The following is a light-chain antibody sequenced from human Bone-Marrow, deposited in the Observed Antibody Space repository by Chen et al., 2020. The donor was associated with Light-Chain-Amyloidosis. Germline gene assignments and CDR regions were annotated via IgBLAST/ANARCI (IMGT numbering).Light chain of an antibody. Sequence: SNELTHPPSLSVSPGQPPRITFPGDAFPTKYAYWYQQKPGQAPVLVIHRDTERPSGISERFSGSSSGTTATLTISGVQAEDEADYHCQSADSSGTYEVIFGGGTKLTVL. CDR1: AFPTKY. CDR2: RDT. V-gene: IGLV3-25*03. CDR3: QSADSSGTYEVI. J-gene: IGLJ2*01.